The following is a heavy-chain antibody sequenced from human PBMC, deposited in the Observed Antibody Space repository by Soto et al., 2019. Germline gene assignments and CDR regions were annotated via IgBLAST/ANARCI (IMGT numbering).Heavy chain of an antibody. J-gene: IGHJ6*02. CDR3: ARDSSSWYPHYYGMDV. D-gene: IGHD6-13*01. Sequence: PGGSLRLSCAASGFTFSSYAMHWVRQAPGKGLEWVAVISYDGSNKYYADSVKGRFTISRDNSKNTLYLQMNSLRAEDTAVYYCARDSSSWYPHYYGMDVWGQGTTVTVSS. CDR1: GFTFSSYA. V-gene: IGHV3-30-3*01. CDR2: ISYDGSNK.